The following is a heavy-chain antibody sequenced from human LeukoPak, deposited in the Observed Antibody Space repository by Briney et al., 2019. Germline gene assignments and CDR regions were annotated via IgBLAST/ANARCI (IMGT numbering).Heavy chain of an antibody. CDR3: ARINWERGSFIAAAVSYYFDY. V-gene: IGHV4-30-2*01. CDR2: IDRSGST. J-gene: IGHJ4*02. Sequence: PSETLSLTCAVSGGSISSSGYSWSWIRQPPGKGLEWIGCIDRSGSTYYNPSLKSRVTISVDTSKNQFSLKLSSVTAADTAVYYCARINWERGSFIAAAVSYYFDYWGQGTLVTVSS. D-gene: IGHD6-13*01. CDR1: GGSISSSGYS.